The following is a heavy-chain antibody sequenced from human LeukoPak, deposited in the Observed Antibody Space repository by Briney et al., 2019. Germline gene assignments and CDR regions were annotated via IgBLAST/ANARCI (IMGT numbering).Heavy chain of an antibody. J-gene: IGHJ4*02. CDR2: ISGSGGST. Sequence: PGGSLRLSCAASGFTFSSYAMSWVRQAPGKGLEWVSAISGSGGSTYYADSVKGRFTISRDNSKNTLYLQMNSLRVDDTAVYYCAKGGNCSGDSCFLLIDYWGQGSLVTVSS. V-gene: IGHV3-23*01. D-gene: IGHD2-15*01. CDR3: AKGGNCSGDSCFLLIDY. CDR1: GFTFSSYA.